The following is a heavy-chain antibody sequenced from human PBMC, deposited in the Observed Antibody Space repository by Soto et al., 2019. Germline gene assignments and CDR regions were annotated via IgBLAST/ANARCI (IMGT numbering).Heavy chain of an antibody. J-gene: IGHJ4*02. D-gene: IGHD4-17*01. CDR2: ISYDGSNK. V-gene: IGHV3-30*18. Sequence: QVQLVESGGGVVQPGRSLRLSCAASGFTFSSYGMHWVRQAPGKGLEWVAVISYDGSNKYYADSVKGRFTISRDNSKNPLYLQMNSLRAEDTAVYYCAKAPYGDYPLGYGGQGTLVTVSS. CDR1: GFTFSSYG. CDR3: AKAPYGDYPLGY.